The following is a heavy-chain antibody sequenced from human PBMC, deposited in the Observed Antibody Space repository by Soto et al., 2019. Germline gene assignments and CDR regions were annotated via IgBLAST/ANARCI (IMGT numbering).Heavy chain of an antibody. D-gene: IGHD6-19*01. Sequence: QVQLVQSGAEVKKPGSSVKVSCKASGGTFSSYTISWVRQAPGQGLEWMGRIIPILGIANYAQKFQGRVTITADKSTSTAYMELSSLRSEDTAVYYCAREGQFLVAVAGTLAPTFGMDVWGQGTTVTVSS. J-gene: IGHJ6*02. V-gene: IGHV1-69*08. CDR2: IIPILGIA. CDR3: AREGQFLVAVAGTLAPTFGMDV. CDR1: GGTFSSYT.